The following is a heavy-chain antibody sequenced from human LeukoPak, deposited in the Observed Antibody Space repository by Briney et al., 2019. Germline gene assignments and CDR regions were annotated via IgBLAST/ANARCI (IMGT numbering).Heavy chain of an antibody. CDR2: LSGSGGST. CDR3: ASVLWFGGIFFDY. D-gene: IGHD3-10*01. V-gene: IGHV3-23*01. J-gene: IGHJ4*02. CDR1: GFTFSSYA. Sequence: GSLRLSCAASGFTFSSYAMSWVRQAPGKGLEWVSALSGSGGSTYYADSVKGRFTISRDNAKNSLYLQMSSLRVEDTAVYYCASVLWFGGIFFDYWGQGTLVTVSS.